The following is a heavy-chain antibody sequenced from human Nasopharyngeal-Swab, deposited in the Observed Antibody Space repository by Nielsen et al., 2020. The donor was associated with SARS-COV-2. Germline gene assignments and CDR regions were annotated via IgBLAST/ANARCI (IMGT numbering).Heavy chain of an antibody. J-gene: IGHJ4*02. CDR1: GGSITTSNW. CDR3: ARVLGSLWFGELAFDY. D-gene: IGHD3-10*01. CDR2: IYHSGST. V-gene: IGHV4-4*02. Sequence: SETLSLTCAVSGGSITTSNWWSWVRQPPGKELEWIGEIYHSGSTNYNPSLKSRVTISLDKSKNQFSLKLTSVTAADTAVYYCARVLGSLWFGELAFDYWGQGTLVTVSS.